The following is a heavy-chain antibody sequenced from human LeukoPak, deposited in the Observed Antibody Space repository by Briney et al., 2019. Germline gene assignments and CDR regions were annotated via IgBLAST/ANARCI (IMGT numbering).Heavy chain of an antibody. CDR2: INPSGDST. V-gene: IGHV1-46*01. CDR3: AKLATSDTGETY. J-gene: IGHJ4*02. D-gene: IGHD3-16*01. CDR1: GYTFTINH. Sequence: ASVKISCKASGYTFTINHIHWVRQAPGQGLEWMGVINPSGDSTTYAQNFQGRVTMTRDTSTSTVYMELRSLRSEDTAIYYCAKLATSDTGETYWGQGALVTVSS.